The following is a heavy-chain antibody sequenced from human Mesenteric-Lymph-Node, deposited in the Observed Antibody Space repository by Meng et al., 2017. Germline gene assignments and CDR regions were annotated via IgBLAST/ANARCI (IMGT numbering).Heavy chain of an antibody. D-gene: IGHD4-11*01. J-gene: IGHJ4*02. CDR2: ISAYNGNT. CDR1: GYTFTPYA. V-gene: IGHV1-18*01. Sequence: VQLGQLVAGMKKPGASVKVSCKASGYTFTPYAMNCVRQASGQGLEWMGWISAYNGNTNYAQKLQGRVTMTTDTSTSTAYMELRSLRSDDTAVYYCARHRGGYSNYLDYWGQGTLVTVSS. CDR3: ARHRGGYSNYLDY.